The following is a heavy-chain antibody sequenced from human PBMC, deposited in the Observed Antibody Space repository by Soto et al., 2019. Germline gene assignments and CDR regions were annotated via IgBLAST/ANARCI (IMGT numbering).Heavy chain of an antibody. CDR2: IYHSGST. CDR3: ATYSYYSLCV. V-gene: IGHV4-4*02. Sequence: QVQLQESGTGLVKPSGTLSTTCAVSSGYIRSAHWWHWVRQPPGKGLEWIGEIYHSGSTNYTPSLKSRVTVSVDKSINPFSLKLTSVSAADTAVYYGATYSYYSLCVWGQGTRVTGSS. J-gene: IGHJ6*02. CDR1: SGYIRSAHW.